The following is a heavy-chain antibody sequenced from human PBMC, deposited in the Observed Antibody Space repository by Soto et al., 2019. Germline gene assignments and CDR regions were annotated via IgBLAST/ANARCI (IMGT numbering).Heavy chain of an antibody. CDR3: ARGSGFDWLSSPFDY. CDR2: ISGSGGST. V-gene: IGHV3-23*01. CDR1: GFTFRSYA. Sequence: WRSLRLSXAVSGFTFRSYAMSWVRQAQGKGLEWVSAISGSGGSTYYADSVKGRFTISRDNSKNTLYLQMNSLRAEDTAVYYCARGSGFDWLSSPFDYWGQGTLVTVSS. J-gene: IGHJ4*02. D-gene: IGHD3-9*01.